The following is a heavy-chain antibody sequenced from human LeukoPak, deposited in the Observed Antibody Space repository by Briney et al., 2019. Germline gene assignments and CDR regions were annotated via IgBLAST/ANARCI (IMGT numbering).Heavy chain of an antibody. CDR3: ARDKAAARNYYYYYMDV. V-gene: IGHV4-59*01. J-gene: IGHJ6*03. Sequence: SETLSLTCTVSGGSISSYYWSWIRQPPGKGLECIGYIYYSGSTNYNPSLKSRVTISVDTSKNQLSLKLSSVTAADTAVYYCARDKAAARNYYYYYMDVWGKGTTVTVSS. CDR2: IYYSGST. D-gene: IGHD6-13*01. CDR1: GGSISSYY.